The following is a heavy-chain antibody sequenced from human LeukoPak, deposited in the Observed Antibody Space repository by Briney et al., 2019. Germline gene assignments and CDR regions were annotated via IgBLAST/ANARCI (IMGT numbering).Heavy chain of an antibody. CDR1: GFTFSDYA. CDR2: ISKDGSDK. V-gene: IGHV3-30-3*01. J-gene: IGHJ4*02. D-gene: IGHD1-7*01. Sequence: GRSLRLSCAASGFTFSDYAMHWVRQAPGKGLEWVAVISKDGSDKYYPGSVRGRFTISRDNSKNTIYLQMDNLRAEDTAIYYCARDYWWNYDYWGQGTLVTVSS. CDR3: ARDYWWNYDY.